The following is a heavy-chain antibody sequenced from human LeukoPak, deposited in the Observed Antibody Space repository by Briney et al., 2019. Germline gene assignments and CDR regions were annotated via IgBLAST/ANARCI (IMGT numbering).Heavy chain of an antibody. CDR2: IVVGSGNT. CDR3: APVPYSSSWYFDY. V-gene: IGHV1-58*01. D-gene: IGHD6-13*01. CDR1: GFTFTSSA. J-gene: IGHJ4*02. Sequence: SVKVSCKASGFTFTSSAVQWVRQARGQRLEWIGWIVVGSGNTNYAQKFQERVTITRDMSTSTASMELSSLRSEDTAVYYCAPVPYSSSWYFDYWGQGTLVTVSS.